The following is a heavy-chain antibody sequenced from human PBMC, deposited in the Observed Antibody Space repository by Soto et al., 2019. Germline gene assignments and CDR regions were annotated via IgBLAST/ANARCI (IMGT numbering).Heavy chain of an antibody. CDR2: ISYDGSNK. D-gene: IGHD4-17*01. Sequence: QVQLVESGGGVVQPGRSLRLSCAASGFTFSSYGMHWVRQAPGKGLECVAVISYDGSNKYYADSVKSRFTISRDNSKNTLDLQMNSLRAEDTAVYYWAKDRREYGDYPDYWGQGTLVTVSS. CDR1: GFTFSSYG. CDR3: AKDRREYGDYPDY. J-gene: IGHJ4*02. V-gene: IGHV3-30*18.